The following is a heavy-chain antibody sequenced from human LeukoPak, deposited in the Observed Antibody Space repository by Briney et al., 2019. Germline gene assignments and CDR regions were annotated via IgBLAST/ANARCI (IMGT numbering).Heavy chain of an antibody. D-gene: IGHD3-22*01. J-gene: IGHJ4*02. Sequence: GGSLRLSCAASGFTFSSYWMHWVRQAPEKGLVWVSHIGNDGGGSSSADSVKGRFTISRDNAKNTLYLQMNSLRAEDTAVYYCAREKAFYDSSGYYPDDYWGQGTLVTVSS. CDR2: IGNDGGGS. CDR1: GFTFSSYW. V-gene: IGHV3-74*01. CDR3: AREKAFYDSSGYYPDDY.